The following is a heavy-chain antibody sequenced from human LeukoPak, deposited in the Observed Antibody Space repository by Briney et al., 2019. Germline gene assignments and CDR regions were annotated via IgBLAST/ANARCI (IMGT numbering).Heavy chain of an antibody. CDR1: GYTFTSYY. J-gene: IGHJ6*03. Sequence: GASVEVSCKASGYTFTSYYMHWVRQAPGQGLEWMGIINPSGGSTNYAQKFQGRVTITADKSTSTAYMELSSLRSEDTAVYYCARDSTPRLEWSPYYYYYMDVWGKGTTVTVSS. V-gene: IGHV1-46*01. CDR3: ARDSTPRLEWSPYYYYYMDV. CDR2: INPSGGST. D-gene: IGHD3-3*01.